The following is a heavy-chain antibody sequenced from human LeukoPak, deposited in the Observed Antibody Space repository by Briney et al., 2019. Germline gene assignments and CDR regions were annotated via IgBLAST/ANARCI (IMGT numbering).Heavy chain of an antibody. CDR3: AKNGDRGAYCSGGSCYPYYYYYMDV. CDR1: GFTFSSYS. V-gene: IGHV3-23*01. D-gene: IGHD2-15*01. CDR2: ISSTGGTA. Sequence: GGSLRLSCAASGFTFSSYSMNWDRQAPGKVLEWVSAISSTGGTAYYADSVKGRFTISRDNSKNTLYLQMNSLRAEDTAIYYCAKNGDRGAYCSGGSCYPYYYYYMDVWGKGTTVTISS. J-gene: IGHJ6*03.